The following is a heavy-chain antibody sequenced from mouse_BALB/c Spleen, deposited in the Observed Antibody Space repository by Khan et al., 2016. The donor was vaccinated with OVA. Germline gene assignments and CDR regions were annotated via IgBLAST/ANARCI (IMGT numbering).Heavy chain of an antibody. CDR1: GYTFTSYW. V-gene: IGHV1-61*01. CDR2: IDPSDSET. Sequence: QVQLQQPGAELVRPGASVKLYCKASGYTFTSYWMNWVKQRPGQGLEWIGMIDPSDSETHYNQMFKDKATLTVDKFSRTAYMQLSSLTSEDSAVYYCARREKYGYDPSWFAYWGQGTLVTVSA. J-gene: IGHJ3*01. CDR3: ARREKYGYDPSWFAY. D-gene: IGHD2-2*01.